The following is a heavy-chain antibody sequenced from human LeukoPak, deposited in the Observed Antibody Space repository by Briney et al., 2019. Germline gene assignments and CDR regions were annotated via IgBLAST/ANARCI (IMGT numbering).Heavy chain of an antibody. J-gene: IGHJ6*03. Sequence: PGGSLRLSCAASGFTFSSFWMSWVRQAPGKGLEWVANIKQDGSEKYYVDSVKGRFTISRDNAKNSLYLQMNSLRAEDTAVYYCARDYRSSWAYYYYYYMDVWGKGTTVTVSS. V-gene: IGHV3-7*01. CDR2: IKQDGSEK. D-gene: IGHD6-13*01. CDR1: GFTFSSFW. CDR3: ARDYRSSWAYYYYYYMDV.